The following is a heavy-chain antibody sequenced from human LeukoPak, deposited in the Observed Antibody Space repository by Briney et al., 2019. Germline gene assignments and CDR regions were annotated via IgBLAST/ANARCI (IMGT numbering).Heavy chain of an antibody. CDR1: GFTFSSYG. V-gene: IGHV3-30*02. CDR3: TKGVTIGAFDI. CDR2: IRYDGNNT. Sequence: GGSLRLSCAASGFTFSSYGVHWVRQAPGKGLEWVAFIRYDGNNTDYADSVKGRFTISRDNSKNTVYLQMNSLRVEDTAVHYCTKGVTIGAFDIWGQGTMVTVSS. J-gene: IGHJ3*02. D-gene: IGHD4-23*01.